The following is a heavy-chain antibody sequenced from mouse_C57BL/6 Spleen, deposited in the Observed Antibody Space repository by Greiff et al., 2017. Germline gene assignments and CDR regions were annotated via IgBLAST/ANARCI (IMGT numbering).Heavy chain of an antibody. J-gene: IGHJ4*01. CDR1: GFTFSDYY. CDR3: ARVYYDYDGRVYYAMDY. CDR2: INYDGSST. Sequence: EVNVVESEGGLVQPGSSMKLSCTASGFTFSDYYMAWVRQVPEKGLEWVANINYDGSSTYYLDSLKSRFIISRDNAKNILYLQMSSLKSEDTATYYCARVYYDYDGRVYYAMDYWGQGTSVTVSS. D-gene: IGHD2-4*01. V-gene: IGHV5-16*01.